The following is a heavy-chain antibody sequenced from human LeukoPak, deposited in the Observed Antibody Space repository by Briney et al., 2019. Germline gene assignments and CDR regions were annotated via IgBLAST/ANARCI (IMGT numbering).Heavy chain of an antibody. D-gene: IGHD5-24*01. CDR3: ARGDGYLFDF. Sequence: SETLSLTCNVSGDSMNSGTYYWTWIRHHPGKGLGWLATINYSGATYYMSLRSRVTITADTSNNQFSLELRSVTAADTAVYYCARGDGYLFDFWGQGTRVTVSS. J-gene: IGHJ4*02. CDR1: GDSMNSGTYY. CDR2: INYSGAT. V-gene: IGHV4-31*03.